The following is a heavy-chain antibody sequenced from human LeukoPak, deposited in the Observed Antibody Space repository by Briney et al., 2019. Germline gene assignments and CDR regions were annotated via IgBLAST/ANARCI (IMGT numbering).Heavy chain of an antibody. J-gene: IGHJ6*04. CDR1: GFTFSSYA. D-gene: IGHD2-2*01. CDR3: AREYLWDIVVVPAAYYYYGMDV. V-gene: IGHV3-30*04. CDR2: ISYDGSNK. Sequence: GGSLRLSCAASGFTFSSYAMHWVRQAPGKGLEWVAVISYDGSNKYYADSVKGRFTISRDNSKNTLYLQMNSLRAEDTAVYYCAREYLWDIVVVPAAYYYYGMDVWRKGTTVTVSS.